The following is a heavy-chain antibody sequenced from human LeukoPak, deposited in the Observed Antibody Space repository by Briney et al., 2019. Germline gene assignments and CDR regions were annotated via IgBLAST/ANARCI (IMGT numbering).Heavy chain of an antibody. CDR2: IYPDDSNT. CDR1: GYSFPTFW. Sequence: GESLKISCRGSGYSFPTFWIGWVRQMPGKGLEWMGIIYPDDSNTRYSPSFQGQVTFSADKSINTAYLQWSSLKASDAAMYYCARLGEDLAVGVAGYWFDPWGQGTLVTVSS. D-gene: IGHD2-15*01. V-gene: IGHV5-51*01. CDR3: ARLGEDLAVGVAGYWFDP. J-gene: IGHJ5*02.